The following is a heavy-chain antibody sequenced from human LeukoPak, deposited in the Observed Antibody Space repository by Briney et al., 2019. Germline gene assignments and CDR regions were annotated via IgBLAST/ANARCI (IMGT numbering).Heavy chain of an antibody. Sequence: GGTLRLSCAASGFTFSSYGMSWVRQAPGKGLEWVSAISGSGGSTYYADSVKGRFTISRDNSKNTLYLQMNSLRAEDTAVYYCASVYSSGYGQPPYYFDYWGQGTLVTVSS. J-gene: IGHJ4*02. CDR1: GFTFSSYG. V-gene: IGHV3-23*01. CDR2: ISGSGGST. CDR3: ASVYSSGYGQPPYYFDY. D-gene: IGHD3-22*01.